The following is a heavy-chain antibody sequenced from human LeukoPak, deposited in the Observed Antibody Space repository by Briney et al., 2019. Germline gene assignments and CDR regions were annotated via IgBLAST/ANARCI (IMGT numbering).Heavy chain of an antibody. CDR1: GFTFSTYA. D-gene: IGHD3-16*01. J-gene: IGHJ4*02. V-gene: IGHV3-23*01. CDR2: ISGSGGGK. Sequence: GSLRLSCAASGFTFSTYAMNWVRQAPGKGLEWVSGISGSGGGKFYADSVKGRFTISRDKSKSTLYLQMNSLKAEDAAVYYCAKDNADYPIYYFDSWGQGTLVTASS. CDR3: AKDNADYPIYYFDS.